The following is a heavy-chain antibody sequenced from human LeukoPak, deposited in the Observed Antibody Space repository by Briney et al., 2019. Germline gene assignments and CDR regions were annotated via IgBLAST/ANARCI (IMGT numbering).Heavy chain of an antibody. CDR3: ARGYSGYFHY. CDR2: INTGSGNT. CDR1: GYTFTGYA. Sequence: GASVKVSCKASGYTFTGYALHWVRQAPGQGLEWMGWINTGSGNTKYSQRFRDRVTITMDTSASTVYMEMNDLGSEDTAVYYCARGYSGYFHYWGQGALVTVSS. V-gene: IGHV1-3*04. D-gene: IGHD5-12*01. J-gene: IGHJ1*01.